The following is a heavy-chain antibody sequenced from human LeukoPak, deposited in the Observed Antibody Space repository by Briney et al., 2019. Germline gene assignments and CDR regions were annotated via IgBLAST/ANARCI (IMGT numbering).Heavy chain of an antibody. CDR1: GFNFRIYS. V-gene: IGHV3-48*02. J-gene: IGHJ3*02. CDR3: ARDNLPYSSGWNGAFDI. CDR2: ISSSTSEI. D-gene: IGHD6-19*01. Sequence: GGSLRLSCAASGFNFRIYSMNWVHQAPGRGLEWISYISSSTSEIYYAGSVKGRFTISRDNAKNSLYLQMNSLRDEDTAVYYCARDNLPYSSGWNGAFDIWGRGTMVTVSS.